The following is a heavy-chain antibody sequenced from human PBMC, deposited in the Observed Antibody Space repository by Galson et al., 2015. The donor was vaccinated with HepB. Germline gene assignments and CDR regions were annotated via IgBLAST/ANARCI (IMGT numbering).Heavy chain of an antibody. CDR3: ARDSGAYCGGDCYSYYYYYYGLDV. CDR1: GFTLSSYC. D-gene: IGHD2-21*02. Sequence: SLRLSCAASGFTLSSYCLSWVRQAPGKGLEWVANIKQDGREKYYVDSVKGRITISRDNAKNSLYLQMNSLRAEDTAVYYCARDSGAYCGGDCYSYYYYYYGLDVGGQGTTVTVSS. J-gene: IGHJ6*02. V-gene: IGHV3-7*03. CDR2: IKQDGREK.